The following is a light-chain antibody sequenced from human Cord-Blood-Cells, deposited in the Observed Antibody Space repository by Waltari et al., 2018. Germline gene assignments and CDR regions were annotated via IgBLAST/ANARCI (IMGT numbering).Light chain of an antibody. CDR2: AAS. CDR1: QSISSY. V-gene: IGKV1-39*01. J-gene: IGKJ5*01. Sequence: DIQMTQSPSSLSASVGDRVTITCRASQSISSYLNWYQQKPGKAPKLLIYAASSLQSGVPSRFSGGGSGTDFTLTISSLQPEDFATYYCQQSYSTLYFGQGTRLEIK. CDR3: QQSYSTLY.